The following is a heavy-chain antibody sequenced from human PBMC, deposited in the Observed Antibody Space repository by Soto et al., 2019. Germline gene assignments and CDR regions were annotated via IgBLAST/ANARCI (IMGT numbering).Heavy chain of an antibody. CDR1: GGSISSYY. Sequence: SETLSLTCTVSGGSISSYYWSWIRQPPGKGLEWIGYIYYSGSTNYNPSLKSRVTISVDTSRNQFSLKLSSVTAADTAVYYCARVGRRDFLYYYDSSGYYTDAFDIWGQGTMVTVSS. D-gene: IGHD3-22*01. CDR3: ARVGRRDFLYYYDSSGYYTDAFDI. CDR2: IYYSGST. J-gene: IGHJ3*02. V-gene: IGHV4-59*01.